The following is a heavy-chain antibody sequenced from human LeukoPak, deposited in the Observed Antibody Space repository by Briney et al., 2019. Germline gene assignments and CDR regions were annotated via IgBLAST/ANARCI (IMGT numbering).Heavy chain of an antibody. CDR1: GYTFTGYY. V-gene: IGHV1-2*02. Sequence: ASVTVSCKASGYTFTGYYMHWVRQAPGQGLEWMGWINPNSGGTNYAQKFQGRVTMTRDTSISTAYMELSRLRSDDTAVYYCARDPANYDFWSGELFDYWGQGTLVTVSS. CDR3: ARDPANYDFWSGELFDY. CDR2: INPNSGGT. J-gene: IGHJ4*02. D-gene: IGHD3-3*01.